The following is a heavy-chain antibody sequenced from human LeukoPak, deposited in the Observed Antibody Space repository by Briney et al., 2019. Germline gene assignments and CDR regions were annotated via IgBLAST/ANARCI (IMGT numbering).Heavy chain of an antibody. D-gene: IGHD3-10*01. Sequence: SETLSLTCTVSGGSISSYYWSWIRQPAGKGLEWIGRIYTSGSTNYNPSLKSRVTMSVDTSKNQSSLKLSSVTAADTAVYYCARDQPSTRFGELQPFDPWGQGTLVTVSS. CDR2: IYTSGST. J-gene: IGHJ5*02. V-gene: IGHV4-4*07. CDR3: ARDQPSTRFGELQPFDP. CDR1: GGSISSYY.